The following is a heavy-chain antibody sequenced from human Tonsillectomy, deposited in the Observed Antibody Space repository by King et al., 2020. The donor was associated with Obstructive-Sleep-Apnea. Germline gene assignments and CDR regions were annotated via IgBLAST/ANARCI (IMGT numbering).Heavy chain of an antibody. CDR1: GGSISCYS. J-gene: IGHJ4*02. D-gene: IGHD3-22*01. CDR3: ARISTRKSGFPLDY. V-gene: IGHV4-59*08. Sequence: VQLQESGPGLVKPSETLSLTCTVSGGSISCYSWCWIRQPPGKGLEWIGYMYYSGSTNYNPSLKSRVSISVDKYKNQFSLKLSSVTAADTAVYYCARISTRKSGFPLDYWGQGTLVTVSS. CDR2: MYYSGST.